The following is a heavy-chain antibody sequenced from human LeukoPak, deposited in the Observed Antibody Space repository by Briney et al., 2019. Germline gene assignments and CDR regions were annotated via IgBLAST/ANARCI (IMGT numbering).Heavy chain of an antibody. J-gene: IGHJ4*02. D-gene: IGHD1-26*01. CDR2: IYYSGST. Sequence: SETLSLTCTISGDSTSSDRYYGGWVRQPPGRGLEWNGNIYYSGSTYYNPSLKSRVTMSVDTSKNQFLLKLNSVTAADTAVYYCARGRPYTGGYHLDYWGQGTPVTVSP. CDR3: ARGRPYTGGYHLDY. CDR1: GDSTSSDRYY. V-gene: IGHV4-39*01.